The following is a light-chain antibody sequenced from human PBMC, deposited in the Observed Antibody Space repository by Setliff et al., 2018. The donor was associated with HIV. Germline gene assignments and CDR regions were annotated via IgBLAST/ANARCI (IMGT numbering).Light chain of an antibody. J-gene: IGLJ1*01. CDR3: SSYAGSFTFV. CDR1: SSDIGGYNY. CDR2: DVT. Sequence: QSALAQPASVSGSPGQSITISCTGTSSDIGGYNYVSWYQQHPGKAPKLMTYDVTSRLPGVSNRFSGSKSGNTAYLTISGLQAEDEADYYCSSYAGSFTFVFGSGTKVTVL. V-gene: IGLV2-14*01.